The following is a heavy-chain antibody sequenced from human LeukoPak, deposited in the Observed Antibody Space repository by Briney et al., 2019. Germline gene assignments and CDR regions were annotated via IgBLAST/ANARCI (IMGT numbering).Heavy chain of an antibody. Sequence: GASVKVSCKASGGTFSSYGISWVRQAPGQGLEWMGWISAYNGNTNYAQKLQGRVTMTTDTSTSTAYMELRSLRSDDTAVYYCARDRSTTGRGWFDPWGQGTLVTVSS. J-gene: IGHJ5*02. CDR3: ARDRSTTGRGWFDP. V-gene: IGHV1-18*01. CDR1: GGTFSSYG. D-gene: IGHD1-1*01. CDR2: ISAYNGNT.